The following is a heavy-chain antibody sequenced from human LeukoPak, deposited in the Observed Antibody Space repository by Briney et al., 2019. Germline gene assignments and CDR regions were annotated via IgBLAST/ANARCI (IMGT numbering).Heavy chain of an antibody. CDR2: ISSSSSTI. J-gene: IGHJ3*02. CDR3: AKGSSWVDAFDI. V-gene: IGHV3-48*04. Sequence: PGGSLRLSCAASGFTFSSYSMNWVRQAPGKGLEWVSYISSSSSTIYYADSVKGRFTISRDNAKNSLYLQMNSLRAEDMALYYCAKGSSWVDAFDIWGQGTMVTVSS. D-gene: IGHD2-2*01. CDR1: GFTFSSYS.